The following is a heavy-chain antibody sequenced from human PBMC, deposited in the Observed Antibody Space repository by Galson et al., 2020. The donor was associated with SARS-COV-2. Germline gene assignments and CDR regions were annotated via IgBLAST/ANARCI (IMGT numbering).Heavy chain of an antibody. CDR3: AKDSWGWLFDS. J-gene: IGHJ4*02. CDR1: GFNYSPYA. CDR2: IRYSGAII. D-gene: IGHD6-19*01. Sequence: GGSLRLSCAASGFNYSPYAMRWVRQAPGKGLEWVSSIRYSGAIIHYADSVKGRFTISRDISKNIVYLQMNILRVDDTAVYYCAKDSWGWLFDSGGQGTLVTISS. V-gene: IGHV3-23*01.